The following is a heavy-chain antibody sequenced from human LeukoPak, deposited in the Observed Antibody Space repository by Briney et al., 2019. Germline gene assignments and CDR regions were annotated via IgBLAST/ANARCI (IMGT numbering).Heavy chain of an antibody. Sequence: SETLSLTCTVSGYSISSGYYWGWIRQPPGKGLEWIGGIYSSGSTYYNPSLKSRVTISVDTSKNQFSLKLSSVTAADTAVYYCARIVVADFDYWGQGTRVTVSS. CDR2: IYSSGST. J-gene: IGHJ4*02. CDR3: ARIVVADFDY. V-gene: IGHV4-38-2*02. CDR1: GYSISSGYY. D-gene: IGHD3-22*01.